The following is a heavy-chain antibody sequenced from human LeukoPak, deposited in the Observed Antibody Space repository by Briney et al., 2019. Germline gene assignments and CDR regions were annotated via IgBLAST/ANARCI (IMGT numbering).Heavy chain of an antibody. V-gene: IGHV3-9*01. CDR2: ISWNSGSI. J-gene: IGHJ5*02. D-gene: IGHD5-12*01. CDR3: AKAAFSGYDFTTNWFDP. CDR1: GFTFDDYA. Sequence: GRSLRLSCAASGFTFDDYAMHWVRQAPGKGLEWVSGISWNSGSIGYADSVKGRFTISRDNAKNSLYLQMNSLRAEDTALYYCAKAAFSGYDFTTNWFDPWGQGTLVTVSS.